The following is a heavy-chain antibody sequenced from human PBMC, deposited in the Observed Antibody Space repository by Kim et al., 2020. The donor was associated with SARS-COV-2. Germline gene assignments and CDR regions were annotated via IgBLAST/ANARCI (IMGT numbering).Heavy chain of an antibody. D-gene: IGHD1-26*01. CDR1: GFTFSAYS. V-gene: IGHV3-21*01. J-gene: IGHJ4*02. CDR2: ISGKSDYI. CDR3: ARQVIHSGGYYDPPYFDN. Sequence: GGSLRLSCAASGFTFSAYSMNWVRQAPGKGLGCVSAISGKSDYIYYADSVKGRFTISRDNAKNSLDLHIHSLRVEDTAVYYCARQVIHSGGYYDPPYFDNWGQGTLVTVSS.